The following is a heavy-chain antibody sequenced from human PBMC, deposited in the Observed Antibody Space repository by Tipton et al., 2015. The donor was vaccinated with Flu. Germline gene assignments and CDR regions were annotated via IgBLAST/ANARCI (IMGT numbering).Heavy chain of an antibody. Sequence: SLRLSCAVSGFTFDDFAMHWVRHTPGKGLEWASGISWNSDRTLYSDSVKGRFTISRDNAKNSLYLQMDRLRAEDTALYYCAKDRGLAAGVYDAWGQGTLVTVSS. CDR2: ISWNSDRT. V-gene: IGHV3-9*01. J-gene: IGHJ5*02. CDR1: GFTFDDFA. D-gene: IGHD2/OR15-2a*01. CDR3: AKDRGLAAGVYDA.